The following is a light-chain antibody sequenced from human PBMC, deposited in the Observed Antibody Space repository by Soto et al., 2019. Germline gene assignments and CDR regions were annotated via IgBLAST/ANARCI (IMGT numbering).Light chain of an antibody. J-gene: IGKJ1*01. CDR3: LQYCSSST. V-gene: IGKV3-20*01. CDR1: QTVSSIS. CDR2: GAS. Sequence: IIFLLCPGIMKQYRGEIATLSCRASQTVSSISLARNQQEPGHAPRLHIFGASTRAAGFPDRFSGSGTGTDFTLTIIRLETEDTAVYNGLQYCSSSTFGQGTKVDIK.